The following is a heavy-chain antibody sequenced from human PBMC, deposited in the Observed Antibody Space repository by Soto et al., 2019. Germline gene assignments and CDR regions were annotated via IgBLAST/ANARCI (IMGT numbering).Heavy chain of an antibody. CDR1: GGTFSSYA. CDR3: ARGSADAYNNFDY. CDR2: IIPIFGTA. D-gene: IGHD1-1*01. J-gene: IGHJ4*02. V-gene: IGHV1-69*06. Sequence: SVKVSCKASGGTFSSYAISWVRQAPGQGLEWMGGIIPIFGTANYAQKFQGRVTITADKSTSTAYMELSSLRSEDTAVYYCARGSADAYNNFDYWGQGTLVTVSS.